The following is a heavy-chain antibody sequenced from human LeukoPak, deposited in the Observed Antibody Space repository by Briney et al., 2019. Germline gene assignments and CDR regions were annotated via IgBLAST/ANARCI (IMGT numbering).Heavy chain of an antibody. CDR1: GGSISSYY. CDR2: IYTSGST. Sequence: SETLSLTCTVPGGSISSYYWSWIRQPAGKGLEWIGRIYTSGSTNYNPSLKSRVTMSVDTSKNQFSLKLSSVTAADTAVYYCARDFTCGGDCYRFDYGGQGTLVTVSS. V-gene: IGHV4-4*07. J-gene: IGHJ4*02. CDR3: ARDFTCGGDCYRFDY. D-gene: IGHD2-21*02.